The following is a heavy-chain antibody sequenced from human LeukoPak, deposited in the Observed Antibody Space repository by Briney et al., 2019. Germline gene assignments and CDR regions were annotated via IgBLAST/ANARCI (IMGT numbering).Heavy chain of an antibody. CDR1: GVSMSSNNW. J-gene: IGHJ4*02. V-gene: IGHV4-4*02. CDR3: ARHEGFSQKD. CDR2: IHESGST. Sequence: SETLSLTWAVSGVSMSSNNWWSWVRQPRGKGLEWIGEIHESGSTNYNPSLKSRVTISVDKSKDQFSLKLSSVTAADTAVYYCARHEGFSQKDWGQGTQVTVS.